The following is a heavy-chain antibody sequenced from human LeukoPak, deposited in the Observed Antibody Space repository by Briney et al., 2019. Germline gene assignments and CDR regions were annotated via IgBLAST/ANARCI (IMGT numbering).Heavy chain of an antibody. CDR2: IWYDGSNK. CDR3: ATGDVYNDAESLNH. CDR1: GFTFSSYG. V-gene: IGHV3-33*01. Sequence: GGSLRLSCAASGFTFSSYGMHWVRQAPGKGLEWVAVIWYDGSNKYYGDSVKGRFTTSRDNSKKTLYLQMNSLRVEDTAVYYCATGDVYNDAESLNHCGQGTLVTV. D-gene: IGHD5-24*01. J-gene: IGHJ1*01.